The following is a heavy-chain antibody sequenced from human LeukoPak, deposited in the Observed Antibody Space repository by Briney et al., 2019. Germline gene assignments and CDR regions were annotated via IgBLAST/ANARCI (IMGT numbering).Heavy chain of an antibody. Sequence: ASVKVSCKASGYTFTGYYMHWVRQAPGQGLEWMGWINPNSGGTNYAQKFQGRVTMTRDTSISTAYMELSRLRSDGTAVYYCARGXQXGFXSGLKVDAFDIWGQGTMVTVSS. D-gene: IGHD3-3*01. CDR1: GYTFTGYY. CDR3: ARGXQXGFXSGLKVDAFDI. CDR2: INPNSGGT. J-gene: IGHJ3*02. V-gene: IGHV1-2*02.